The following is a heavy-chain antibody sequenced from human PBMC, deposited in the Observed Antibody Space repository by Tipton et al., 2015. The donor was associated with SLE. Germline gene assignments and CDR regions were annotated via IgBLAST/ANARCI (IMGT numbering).Heavy chain of an antibody. Sequence: TLSLTCNVSSGSITSYYWNWIRQFPGKGLEWIGNVHYSGTTNYNPSLKSRVTISINTSKNQFSLKLSSVTAADTAVYYCARDSSGMGYYWLDPWGQGTLVTVSS. J-gene: IGHJ5*02. V-gene: IGHV4-59*01. CDR1: SGSITSYY. CDR2: VHYSGTT. CDR3: ARDSSGMGYYWLDP. D-gene: IGHD3-10*01.